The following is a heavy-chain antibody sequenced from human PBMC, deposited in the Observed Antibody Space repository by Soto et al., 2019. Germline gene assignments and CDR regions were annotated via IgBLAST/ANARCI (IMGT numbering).Heavy chain of an antibody. Sequence: GGSLRLSCAASGFTFSSYSMNWVRQAPGKGLEWVSYISSSSSTIYYADSVKGRFTISRDNAKNSLYLQMNSLRDEDTAVYYCARESSSGYYVGDAFDIWGQGTMVTVSS. J-gene: IGHJ3*02. CDR3: ARESSSGYYVGDAFDI. CDR2: ISSSSSTI. CDR1: GFTFSSYS. V-gene: IGHV3-48*02. D-gene: IGHD3-22*01.